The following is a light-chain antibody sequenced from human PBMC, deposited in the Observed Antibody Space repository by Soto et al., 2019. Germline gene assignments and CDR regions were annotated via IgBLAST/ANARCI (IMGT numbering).Light chain of an antibody. CDR3: CSYAGSRV. CDR2: EGS. J-gene: IGLJ3*02. V-gene: IGLV2-23*01. CDR1: SSDVGSYNL. Sequence: QSALTQPASVSGSPGQSITISCTGTSSDVGSYNLVSWYQQHPGKAPKIMIYEGSKRPPGVSNRFSASKSCNTASLTISGLQAEDAADYYCCSYAGSRVFGGGTQLTVL.